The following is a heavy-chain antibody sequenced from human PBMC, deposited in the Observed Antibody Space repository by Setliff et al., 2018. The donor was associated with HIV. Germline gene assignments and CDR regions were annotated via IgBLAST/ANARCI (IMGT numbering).Heavy chain of an antibody. Sequence: SETLSLTCTVSGVSISNYYWNWIRQPPGKGLEWIGYIFTSGDTNYNPSLRSRVTLSVDTSKNQVSLKLGSVTAADTAVYFCARRSIVGSTRGYYYYALDVWGQGTTVTVSS. CDR1: GVSISNYY. CDR2: IFTSGDT. J-gene: IGHJ6*02. V-gene: IGHV4-4*09. CDR3: ARRSIVGSTRGYYYYALDV. D-gene: IGHD1-26*01.